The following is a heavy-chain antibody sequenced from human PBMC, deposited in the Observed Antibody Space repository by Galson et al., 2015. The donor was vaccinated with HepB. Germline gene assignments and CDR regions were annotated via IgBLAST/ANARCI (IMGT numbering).Heavy chain of an antibody. Sequence: SETLSLTCTVSGGSISSSSYYWGWIRQPPGKGLEWIGNIYYSGSTYYNPSLKSRVTISVDSSKNQFSLKLSSVTAADTAVYYCASRSRIAAAGTFDYFDYWGQGTLVTVSS. D-gene: IGHD6-13*01. V-gene: IGHV4-39*01. J-gene: IGHJ4*02. CDR2: IYYSGST. CDR1: GGSISSSSYY. CDR3: ASRSRIAAAGTFDYFDY.